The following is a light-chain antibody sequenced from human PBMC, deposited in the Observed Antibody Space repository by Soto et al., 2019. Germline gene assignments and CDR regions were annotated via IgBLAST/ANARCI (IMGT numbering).Light chain of an antibody. J-gene: IGKJ5*01. CDR1: QSVSNNY. Sequence: EIVLTQSPGTLSLSPGERATLSCSASQSVSNNYLAWYQQKPGQAPRLLIYGASNRATGIPDRFSGSGSGTDFTLTISRLEPEDFAVYYCQQYNNWPPITFGQGTRLEIK. CDR2: GAS. CDR3: QQYNNWPPIT. V-gene: IGKV3-20*01.